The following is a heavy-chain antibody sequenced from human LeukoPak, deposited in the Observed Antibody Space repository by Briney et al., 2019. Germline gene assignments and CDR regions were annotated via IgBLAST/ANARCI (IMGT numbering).Heavy chain of an antibody. V-gene: IGHV3-23*01. CDR2: IIGSGYNT. CDR3: ARDRLVVVAATPWFDP. CDR1: GFTFNTHA. Sequence: GGSLRLSCTASGFTFNTHAMSWVRQAPGKGLEWVSEIIGSGYNTFYADSVKGRFTISRDNSKNTLYLQMNSLRAEDTAVYYCARDRLVVVAATPWFDPWGQGTLVTVSS. J-gene: IGHJ5*02. D-gene: IGHD2-15*01.